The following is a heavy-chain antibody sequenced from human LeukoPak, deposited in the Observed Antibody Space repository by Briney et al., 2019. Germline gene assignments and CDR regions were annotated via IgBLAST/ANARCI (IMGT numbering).Heavy chain of an antibody. Sequence: ASVKVSCKASGYTFTTYGISWVRQAPGQGLEWMGRISPDNGNTIYAQKVQGRVTMTTDTSTNTAYMELGGLRSDDTALYYCARLMGYSDYPFDYWGQGTLVTVSS. J-gene: IGHJ4*02. V-gene: IGHV1-18*01. CDR1: GYTFTTYG. D-gene: IGHD4-11*01. CDR3: ARLMGYSDYPFDY. CDR2: ISPDNGNT.